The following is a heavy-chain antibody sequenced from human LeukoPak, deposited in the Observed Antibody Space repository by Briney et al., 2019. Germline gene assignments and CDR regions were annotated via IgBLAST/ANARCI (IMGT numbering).Heavy chain of an antibody. D-gene: IGHD3-10*01. J-gene: IGHJ4*02. CDR1: GFTFSSYG. CDR3: AKVPLGSGYYFDY. CDR2: ISYDGSNK. V-gene: IGHV3-30*18. Sequence: PGGSLRLSCAASGFTFSSYGIHWVRQAPGKGLGWVAVISYDGSNKYYADSVKGRFTISRDNSKNTLYLQMNSLRAEDTAVYYCAKVPLGSGYYFDYWGQGTLVTVSS.